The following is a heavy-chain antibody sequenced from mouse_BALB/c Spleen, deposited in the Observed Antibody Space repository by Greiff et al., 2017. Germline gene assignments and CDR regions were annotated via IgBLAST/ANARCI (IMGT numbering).Heavy chain of an antibody. V-gene: IGHV1-7*01. J-gene: IGHJ3*01. CDR3: ARSGHDRFAY. D-gene: IGHD2-12*01. Sequence: QVQLKQSGAELAKPGASVKMSCKASGYTFTSYWMHWVKQRPGQGLEWIGYINPSTGYTEYNQKFKDKATLTADKSSSTAYMQLSSLTSEDSAVYYCARSGHDRFAYWGQGTLVTVSA. CDR2: INPSTGYT. CDR1: GYTFTSYW.